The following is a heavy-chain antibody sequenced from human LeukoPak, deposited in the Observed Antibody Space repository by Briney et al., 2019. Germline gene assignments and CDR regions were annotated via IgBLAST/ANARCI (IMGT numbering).Heavy chain of an antibody. CDR2: INHSGST. Sequence: SETLSLTCAVYGGSFSGYYWSWIRQPPGKGLEWIGEINHSGSTNYNPSLKSRVTISVDTSKNQFSLKLSSVTAADTAVYYCARGGRNIVVVPRRTTLNWFDPWGQGTLVTVSS. D-gene: IGHD2-2*01. CDR1: GGSFSGYY. V-gene: IGHV4-34*01. J-gene: IGHJ5*02. CDR3: ARGGRNIVVVPRRTTLNWFDP.